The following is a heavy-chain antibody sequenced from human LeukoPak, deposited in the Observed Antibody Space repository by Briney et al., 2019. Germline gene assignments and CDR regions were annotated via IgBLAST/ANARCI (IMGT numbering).Heavy chain of an antibody. V-gene: IGHV3-21*04. Sequence: PGGSLRLSCAASGFTFSSYSMNWVRQAPGKGLEWVSSISSSSSYIYYADSVKGRFTISRDNSKKTLYLQMNSLRAEDTAVYYCAKDTDYYDSSGLDYWGQGTLVTVSS. CDR2: ISSSSSYI. D-gene: IGHD3-22*01. J-gene: IGHJ4*02. CDR1: GFTFSSYS. CDR3: AKDTDYYDSSGLDY.